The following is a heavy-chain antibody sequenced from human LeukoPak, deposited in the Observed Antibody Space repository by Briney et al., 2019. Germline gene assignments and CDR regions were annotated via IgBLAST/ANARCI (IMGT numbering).Heavy chain of an antibody. D-gene: IGHD3-22*01. CDR1: GDSISRYY. CDR2: IFYSGIS. J-gene: IGHJ4*02. V-gene: IGHV4-59*01. Sequence: SETLSLTCTVSGDSISRYYWSWIRQSPGKGLEWIGYIFYSGISNYNPSLKSRVTVSVDTSKNQVSLKLRSVTAADTAVYYCARDPFRSSGFRDDYWGQGTLVTVSS. CDR3: ARDPFRSSGFRDDY.